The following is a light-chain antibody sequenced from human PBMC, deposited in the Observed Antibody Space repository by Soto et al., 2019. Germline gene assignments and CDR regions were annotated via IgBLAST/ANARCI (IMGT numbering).Light chain of an antibody. CDR1: QSVFYSPNSKDY. Sequence: DIVMTQSPDSLAVSLGERATTTCRSSQSVFYSPNSKDYLAWYQLKPGQPPKVLITWASTRESGVPDRFSGSGSWTYFTLTISSLQAEDVAVYFCQHYYSFPYTFGQGTKLEIK. CDR2: WAS. J-gene: IGKJ2*01. CDR3: QHYYSFPYT. V-gene: IGKV4-1*01.